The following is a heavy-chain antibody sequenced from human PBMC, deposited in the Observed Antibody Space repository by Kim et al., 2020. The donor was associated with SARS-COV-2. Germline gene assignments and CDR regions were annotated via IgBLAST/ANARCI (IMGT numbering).Heavy chain of an antibody. CDR3: ARVGGSSSWLDWYFDL. CDR1: GFTFSSYA. CDR2: ISYDGSNK. D-gene: IGHD6-13*01. V-gene: IGHV3-30-3*01. Sequence: GGSLRLSCAASGFTFSSYAMHWVRQAPGKGLEWVAVISYDGSNKYYADSVKGRFTISRDNSKNTLYLQMNSLRAEDTAVYYCARVGGSSSWLDWYFDLWG. J-gene: IGHJ2*01.